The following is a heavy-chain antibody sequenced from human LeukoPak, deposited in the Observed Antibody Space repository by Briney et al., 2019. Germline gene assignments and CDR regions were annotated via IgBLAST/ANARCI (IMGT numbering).Heavy chain of an antibody. Sequence: SETLSLTCTVSGGSISSGSYYWSWIRQPAGKELEWIGRIYTSGSTNYNPSLKSRVTISVDTSKNQFSLKLSSVTAADTAVYYCARASGWYFFDPWGQGTLVTVSS. D-gene: IGHD6-19*01. J-gene: IGHJ5*02. CDR1: GGSISSGSYY. V-gene: IGHV4-61*02. CDR2: IYTSGST. CDR3: ARASGWYFFDP.